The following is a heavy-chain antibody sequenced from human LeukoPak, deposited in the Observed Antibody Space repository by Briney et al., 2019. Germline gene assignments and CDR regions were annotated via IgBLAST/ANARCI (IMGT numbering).Heavy chain of an antibody. D-gene: IGHD6-13*01. Sequence: SVKVSCKASGGTFSSYAISWVRQAPGQGLEWMGGIIPIFGTANYAQKFQGRVTITADESTSTAYMELSSLRSEDTAVYYCASSGYSSSWYPNWGQGTLVTVSS. CDR2: IIPIFGTA. J-gene: IGHJ4*02. CDR3: ASSGYSSSWYPN. V-gene: IGHV1-69*13. CDR1: GGTFSSYA.